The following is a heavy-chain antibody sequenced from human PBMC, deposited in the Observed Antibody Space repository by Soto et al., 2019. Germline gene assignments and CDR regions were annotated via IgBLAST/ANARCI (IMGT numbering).Heavy chain of an antibody. CDR1: GYTFSAYT. CDR2: INAGIGNT. CDR3: ARDTETLGPRANDALDI. Sequence: ASVKVSCKATGYTFSAYTMNWVRQAPGQSLEWMGWINAGIGNTKYSQNFQGRVSITRDTSASTAYMELTGLISEDTAVYYCARDTETLGPRANDALDIWGQGTMVTV. J-gene: IGHJ3*02. D-gene: IGHD3-3*02. V-gene: IGHV1-3*01.